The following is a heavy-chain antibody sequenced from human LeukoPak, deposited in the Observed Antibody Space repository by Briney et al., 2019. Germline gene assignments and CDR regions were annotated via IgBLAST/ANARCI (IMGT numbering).Heavy chain of an antibody. CDR1: GYTFTGYY. CDR3: ARDRGIWFGELIFLFDY. Sequence: ASVKVSCKASGYTFTGYYMHWVRQAPGQGLEWMGWINPNSGGTNYAQKFQGRVTMTRDTSISTAYMELSRLRSDDTAVYYCARDRGIWFGELIFLFDYWGQGTLVTVSS. CDR2: INPNSGGT. V-gene: IGHV1-2*02. D-gene: IGHD3-10*01. J-gene: IGHJ4*02.